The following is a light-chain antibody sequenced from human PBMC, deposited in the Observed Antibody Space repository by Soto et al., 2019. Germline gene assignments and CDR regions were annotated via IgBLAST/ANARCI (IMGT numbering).Light chain of an antibody. J-gene: IGKJ4*01. CDR1: QSIASW. CDR2: AAS. CDR3: LQSNSFPLT. V-gene: IGKV1-12*01. Sequence: DIQMTQCPSSVSASVGDGVTISCRASQSIASWLAWYQQRPGKAPRLLIYAASRLQRGVPSRFSGSESGTDFTLTISNLQPEDFATYYCLQSNSFPLTFGGGTKV.